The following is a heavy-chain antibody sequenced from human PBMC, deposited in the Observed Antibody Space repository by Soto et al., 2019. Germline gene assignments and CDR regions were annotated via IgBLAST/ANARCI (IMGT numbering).Heavy chain of an antibody. CDR1: GYTFTSYA. V-gene: IGHV1-3*01. Sequence: ASVKVSCMASGYTFTSYAMHWVRQAPGQRLEWMGWISAYNGNTKYSQKFQGRVTMTTDTSASTAYMELSSLRSDDTAVYYCARASGSSYWFDPWGQGTLVTVSS. D-gene: IGHD1-26*01. CDR3: ARASGSSYWFDP. CDR2: ISAYNGNT. J-gene: IGHJ5*02.